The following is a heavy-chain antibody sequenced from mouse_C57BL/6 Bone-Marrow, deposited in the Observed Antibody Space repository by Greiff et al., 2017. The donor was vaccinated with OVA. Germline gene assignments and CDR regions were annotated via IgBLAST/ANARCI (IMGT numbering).Heavy chain of an antibody. Sequence: EVQLQQSGPELVKPGASVKISCKASGYSFTGYYMNWVKQSPEKSLEWIGEINPSTGGTTYNQKFKAKATLTVDKSSSTAYMQLKSLTSEDSAVYYCARSRSHYYGSSYVYYFDYWGQGTTLTVSS. CDR3: ARSRSHYYGSSYVYYFDY. CDR2: INPSTGGT. D-gene: IGHD1-1*01. V-gene: IGHV1-42*01. CDR1: GYSFTGYY. J-gene: IGHJ2*01.